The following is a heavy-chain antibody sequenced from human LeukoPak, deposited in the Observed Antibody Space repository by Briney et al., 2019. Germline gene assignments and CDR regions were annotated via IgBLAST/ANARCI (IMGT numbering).Heavy chain of an antibody. CDR3: ANGNRCTSPNCLGYYYFYMDV. J-gene: IGHJ6*03. D-gene: IGHD2-8*01. CDR2: IRYDGSKK. Sequence: PGGSLRLSCAASGFTFNNYGMHWVRQAPGKGLEWVALIRYDGSKKYYADSVKGRFTISRDNSKNTLYLQMNSLRAEDTAVYYCANGNRCTSPNCLGYYYFYMDVWGKGTTVTVSS. CDR1: GFTFNNYG. V-gene: IGHV3-30*02.